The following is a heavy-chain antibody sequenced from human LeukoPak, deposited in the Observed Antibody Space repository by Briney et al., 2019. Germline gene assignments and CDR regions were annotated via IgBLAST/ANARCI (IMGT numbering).Heavy chain of an antibody. J-gene: IGHJ3*02. V-gene: IGHV1-2*02. CDR3: RIVGPPDAFDI. D-gene: IGHD1-26*01. Sequence: ASVKVSCKASGYTFTRYFMHWVRQAPGQGLEWMGWINPNSGGTNYAQKFQGRVTMTRDTSISTAYMELSRLRSDDTAVYYCRIVGPPDAFDIWGQGTMVTVSS. CDR2: INPNSGGT. CDR1: GYTFTRYF.